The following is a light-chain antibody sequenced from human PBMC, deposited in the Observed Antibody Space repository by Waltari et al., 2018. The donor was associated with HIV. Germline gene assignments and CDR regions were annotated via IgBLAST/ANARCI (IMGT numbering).Light chain of an antibody. CDR2: DDS. CDR1: NIESNS. V-gene: IGLV3-21*03. Sequence: SNVLTQPPSVSVAPGKTARITCGGINIESNSVHWYQQKPGQAPLLVLSDDSDRPSGIPERFSGANSGNTATLTISRVEVGDEADYYCQVWDSSSDHWVFGGGTKLTVL. J-gene: IGLJ3*02. CDR3: QVWDSSSDHWV.